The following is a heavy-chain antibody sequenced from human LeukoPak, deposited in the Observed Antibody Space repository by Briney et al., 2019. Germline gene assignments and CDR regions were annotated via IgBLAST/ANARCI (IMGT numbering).Heavy chain of an antibody. CDR2: IYYSGST. CDR3: ARHGYSSSYDAFDI. J-gene: IGHJ3*02. CDR1: GGSISGYY. D-gene: IGHD6-13*01. V-gene: IGHV4-59*08. Sequence: SETLSLTCTVSGGSISGYYWSWIRQPPGKGLEWIGYIYYSGSTNYNPSLKSRVTISVDTSKNQFSLKLSSVTAADTAVYYCARHGYSSSYDAFDIWGQGTMVTVSS.